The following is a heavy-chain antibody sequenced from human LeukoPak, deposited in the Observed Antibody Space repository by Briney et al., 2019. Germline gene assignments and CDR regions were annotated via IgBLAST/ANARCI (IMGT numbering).Heavy chain of an antibody. J-gene: IGHJ3*02. CDR1: GYKFDNYW. V-gene: IGHV5-51*01. CDR2: IYPGVSDI. CDR3: ARQSNSGWYSSTGFEI. D-gene: IGHD6-19*01. Sequence: GESLKISCKGSGYKFDNYWTAWVRQMPGQGLEWMGIIYPGVSDIRYSPSFQGQVTISADMSTSAVFVQWSSLKASDTAIYYCARQSNSGWYSSTGFEIWGQGTMVTVSS.